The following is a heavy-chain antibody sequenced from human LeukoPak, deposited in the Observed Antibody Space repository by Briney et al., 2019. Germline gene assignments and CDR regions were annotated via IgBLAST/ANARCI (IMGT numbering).Heavy chain of an antibody. CDR3: ARWGTYASTSNWFDP. D-gene: IGHD2-2*01. V-gene: IGHV4-34*10. J-gene: IGHJ5*02. CDR1: GGSFSGDF. CDR2: INHAGST. Sequence: PSETLSLTCAVYGGSFSGDFWSWIRQSPGRGLEWIGEINHAGSTTYNPSLESRVTMSVDRSTNQISLEMTSVTAADTAVYYCARWGTYASTSNWFDPWGQGTLVTVSS.